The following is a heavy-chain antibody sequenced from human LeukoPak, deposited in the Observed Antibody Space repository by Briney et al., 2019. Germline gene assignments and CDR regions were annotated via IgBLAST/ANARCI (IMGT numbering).Heavy chain of an antibody. J-gene: IGHJ6*02. CDR1: GFTFNNYW. CDR2: ISYDGSNK. V-gene: IGHV3-30-3*01. Sequence: PGGSLRLSCAASGFTFNNYWMSWVRQAPGKGLEWVAVISYDGSNKYYADSVKGRFTISRDNSKNSLYLQMNSLRGEDTAVYYCARDGTMIVVVPSHMDVWGQGTTVTVSS. D-gene: IGHD3-22*01. CDR3: ARDGTMIVVVPSHMDV.